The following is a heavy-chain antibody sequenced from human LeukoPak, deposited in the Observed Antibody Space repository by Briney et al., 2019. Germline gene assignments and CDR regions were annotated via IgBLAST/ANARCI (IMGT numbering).Heavy chain of an antibody. CDR1: GFTFDDYA. CDR3: ARGGLHCSGGSCYGGMDV. V-gene: IGHV3-74*01. D-gene: IGHD2-15*01. CDR2: INSDGSST. J-gene: IGHJ6*03. Sequence: GGSLRLSCAASGFTFDDYAMHWVRQAPGKGLEWVSRINSDGSSTSYADSVKGRFTISRDNAKNTLYLQMNSLRAEDTAVYYCARGGLHCSGGSCYGGMDVWGKGTTVTVSS.